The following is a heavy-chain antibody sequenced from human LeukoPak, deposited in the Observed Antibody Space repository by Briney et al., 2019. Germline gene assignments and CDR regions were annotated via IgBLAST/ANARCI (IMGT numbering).Heavy chain of an antibody. Sequence: GASVKVSCKASGHTFTSYAINWVRQATGQGLEWMGWMNPNSGNTGYAQKFQGRVTMTRNTSISTAYMELSSLRSEDTAVYYCARAPSVYYYDSSGYHNAPPDYWGQGTLVTVSS. CDR1: GHTFTSYA. D-gene: IGHD3-22*01. CDR2: MNPNSGNT. J-gene: IGHJ4*02. V-gene: IGHV1-8*01. CDR3: ARAPSVYYYDSSGYHNAPPDY.